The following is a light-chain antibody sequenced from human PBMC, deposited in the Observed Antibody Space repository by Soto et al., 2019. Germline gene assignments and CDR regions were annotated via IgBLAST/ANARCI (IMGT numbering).Light chain of an antibody. V-gene: IGLV2-14*03. J-gene: IGLJ2*01. CDR2: DVT. CDR1: SSDIGAYNY. CDR3: SSYTVSSAPVI. Sequence: QSALTQPASVSGSPGQSITISCSGTSSDIGAYNYVSWYQQHPDKAPKLIIFDVTNRPSGVSGRFSGSKSANTASLTISGLQFEDEADYYCSSYTVSSAPVIFGGGTKLIVL.